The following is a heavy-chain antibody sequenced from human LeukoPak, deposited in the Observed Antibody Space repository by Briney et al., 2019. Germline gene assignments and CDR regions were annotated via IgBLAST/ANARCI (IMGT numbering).Heavy chain of an antibody. CDR1: GFTFDDYA. V-gene: IGHV3-9*01. D-gene: IGHD3-9*01. J-gene: IGHJ4*02. CDR3: AKDFYDILTGFDY. Sequence: GGSLRLSCVASGFTFDDYAMHWVRQAPGKAREGCSGISWNSGSIGYADSVKGRFTISRDNAKNSLYLQMNSLRAEDTALYYCAKDFYDILTGFDYWGQGTLVTVSS. CDR2: ISWNSGSI.